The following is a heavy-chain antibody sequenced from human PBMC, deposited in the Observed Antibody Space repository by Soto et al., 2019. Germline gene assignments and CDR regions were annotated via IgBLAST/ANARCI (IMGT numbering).Heavy chain of an antibody. CDR3: ARCEYSSSSGGYYYYYMDV. Sequence: QVQLQESGPGLVKPSGTLSLTCAVSSGSISSSNWWSWVRQPPGKGLEWIGEIYHSGSTNYNPSLKSRFTISVDKSKNQFSLKLSSVTAAETAVYYCARCEYSSSSGGYYYYYMDVWGKGTTVTVSS. CDR2: IYHSGST. CDR1: SGSISSSNW. V-gene: IGHV4-4*02. D-gene: IGHD6-6*01. J-gene: IGHJ6*03.